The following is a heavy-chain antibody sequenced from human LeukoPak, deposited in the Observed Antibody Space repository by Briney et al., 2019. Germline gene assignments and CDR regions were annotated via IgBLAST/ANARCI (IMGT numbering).Heavy chain of an antibody. Sequence: SETLSLTCTVSGGSISSYYWSWIRQPPGKGLEWIGYIYYSGSTNYNPSLKSRVTISVDTSKNQFSLKLSSVTAADTAVYYCARHAYGDYNFDYWGQETLVTVSS. D-gene: IGHD4-17*01. CDR2: IYYSGST. CDR3: ARHAYGDYNFDY. CDR1: GGSISSYY. V-gene: IGHV4-59*08. J-gene: IGHJ4*02.